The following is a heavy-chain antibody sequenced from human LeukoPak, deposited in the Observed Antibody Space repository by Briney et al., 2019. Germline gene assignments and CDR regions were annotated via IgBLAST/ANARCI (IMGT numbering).Heavy chain of an antibody. CDR3: AKDTRQSPYYYYYYGMDV. CDR1: GFTFSSYA. Sequence: GGSLRLSCAASGFTFSSYAMSWVRQAPGKGLEWVSAISGSGGSTCYADSVRGRFTISRDNSKNMLYLQMNSLRAEDTAVYYCAKDTRQSPYYYYYYGMDVWGQGTTVTVSS. CDR2: ISGSGGST. J-gene: IGHJ6*02. V-gene: IGHV3-23*01.